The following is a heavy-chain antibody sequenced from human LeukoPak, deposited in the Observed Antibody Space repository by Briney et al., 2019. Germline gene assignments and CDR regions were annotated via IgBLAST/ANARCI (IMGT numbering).Heavy chain of an antibody. CDR1: GDSISSHY. V-gene: IGHV4-59*11. CDR2: LYGNMRT. Sequence: PSETLSLTCTVSGDSISSHYWGWLRQPPGKGLEWIAYLYGNMRTKDNPSLKGRVTLSADTSKNQHSLGLSSVTAADTAVYYCATIKRGDVYGYFDFWGQGILVTVSS. CDR3: ATIKRGDVYGYFDF. J-gene: IGHJ4*02. D-gene: IGHD5-18*01.